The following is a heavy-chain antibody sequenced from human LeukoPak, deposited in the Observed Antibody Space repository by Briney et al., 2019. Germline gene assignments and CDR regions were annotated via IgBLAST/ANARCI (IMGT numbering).Heavy chain of an antibody. J-gene: IGHJ5*02. D-gene: IGHD6-6*01. CDR2: ISAYDGYK. Sequence: GDSVKVSCKASGYTFRNYAITWVRQAPGQGLEWMGWISAYDGYKNYAQKFQGRVTMPTDTSTSTAYMELGRLRPHDTAGYYCARGLGRIVARSSGFEPWGQGTLVTVSS. V-gene: IGHV1-18*01. CDR3: ARGLGRIVARSSGFEP. CDR1: GYTFRNYA.